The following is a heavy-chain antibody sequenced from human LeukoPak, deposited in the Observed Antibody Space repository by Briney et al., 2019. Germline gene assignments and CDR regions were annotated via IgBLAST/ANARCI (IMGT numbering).Heavy chain of an antibody. CDR1: GYTFTGYY. CDR2: INPNSGGT. D-gene: IGHD5-12*01. CDR3: ATVSQGYSGYDLEV. Sequence: ASVKVSCKASGYTFTGYYMHWVRQAPGQGLEWMGWINPNSGGTNYAQKFQGRVTMTRDTSISTAYMELSRLRSEDTAVYYCATVSQGYSGYDLEVWGQGTLVTVSS. V-gene: IGHV1-2*02. J-gene: IGHJ4*02.